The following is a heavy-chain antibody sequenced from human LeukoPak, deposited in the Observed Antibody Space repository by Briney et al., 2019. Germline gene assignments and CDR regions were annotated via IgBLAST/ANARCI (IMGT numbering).Heavy chain of an antibody. CDR2: INPNSGGT. V-gene: IGHV1-2*06. Sequence: GASVKVSCKASGYTFTGYYMHWVRQAPGQGLEWMGRINPNSGGTNYAQKFQGRVTMTRDTSISTASMELSRLRSDDTAVYYCARGGGELLWFGELFPFDYWGQGTLVTVSS. D-gene: IGHD3-10*01. CDR1: GYTFTGYY. CDR3: ARGGGELLWFGELFPFDY. J-gene: IGHJ4*02.